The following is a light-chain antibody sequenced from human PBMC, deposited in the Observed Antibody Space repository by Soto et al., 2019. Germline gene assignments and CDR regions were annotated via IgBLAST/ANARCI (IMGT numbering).Light chain of an antibody. CDR1: HSISTY. CDR3: QQTYTTPV. CDR2: GAS. J-gene: IGKJ5*01. Sequence: DIQMTQSPSSLSAYVGERVAITCRASHSISTYLNWYQHNPRKAPKLLIYGASNLQSGVPSRFSGSGSGTDFTLTISSLQPEDFATYYCQQTYTTPVFGQGTRLEIK. V-gene: IGKV1-39*01.